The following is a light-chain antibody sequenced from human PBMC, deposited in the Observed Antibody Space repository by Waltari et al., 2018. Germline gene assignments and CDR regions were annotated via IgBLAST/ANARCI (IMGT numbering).Light chain of an antibody. CDR1: SSNAGFSNL. V-gene: IGLV2-23*02. CDR3: CSYAGRNIWV. CDR2: EVI. Sequence: QSALTQPASVSGSPGQSITISCTGTSSNAGFSNLLPWYQQHPDKAPKLLVYEVIERPSGVSSRFSGSKSGNTASLTISGLQAEDEADYYCCSYAGRNIWVFGGGTKVTVL. J-gene: IGLJ3*02.